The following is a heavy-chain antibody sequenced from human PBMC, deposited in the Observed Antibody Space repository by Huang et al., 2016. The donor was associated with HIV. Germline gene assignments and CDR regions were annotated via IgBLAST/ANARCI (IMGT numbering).Heavy chain of an antibody. CDR3: ARHREGPVAYYSGWGSHLNYMDV. D-gene: IGHD3-10*01. CDR2: VYYKGST. V-gene: IGHV4-39*01. CDR1: GGSIRSSDYP. J-gene: IGHJ6*03. Sequence: QLLLQESGPGLVKPSEALALTCAVSGGSIRSSDYPWGWIRQPPGKGLELIGSVYYKGSTHYRPSLKRRATIAVDTAKNLFFLNLTSMTAADTAVYYCARHREGPVAYYSGWGSHLNYMDVWGRGRTVVVSS.